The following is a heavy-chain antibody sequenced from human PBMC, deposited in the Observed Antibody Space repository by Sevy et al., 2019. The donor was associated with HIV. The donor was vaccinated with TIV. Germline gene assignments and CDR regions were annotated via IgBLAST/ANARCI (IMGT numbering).Heavy chain of an antibody. CDR2: IYYSGTT. J-gene: IGHJ5*02. V-gene: IGHV4-39*01. CDR1: NASISSSSYY. CDR3: VRHSDSRRLTWLDT. Sequence: SETLSLTCSVSNASISSSSYYWGWVRQPPGKALEWVGIIYYSGTTYYSPSHKSRVTISFETSKNQFFLDLRSMTATDTAVYHCVRHSDSRRLTWLDTWGQGILVTVSS. D-gene: IGHD2-15*01.